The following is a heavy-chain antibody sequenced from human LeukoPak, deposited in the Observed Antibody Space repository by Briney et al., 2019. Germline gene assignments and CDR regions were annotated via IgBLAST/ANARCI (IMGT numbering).Heavy chain of an antibody. CDR1: VFTFSSYA. CDR3: AKEGTDLTMLVVVMRAFDI. J-gene: IGHJ3*02. D-gene: IGHD3-22*01. Sequence: GGSLRLSCAASVFTFSSYAISWVRQAPGKVREWVSAISGSGGSTYYADSGKGRFTISRDNSKKTLYLQMKSLRAEETAVYYCAKEGTDLTMLVVVMRAFDIWGQGKMVTVSS. CDR2: ISGSGGST. V-gene: IGHV3-23*01.